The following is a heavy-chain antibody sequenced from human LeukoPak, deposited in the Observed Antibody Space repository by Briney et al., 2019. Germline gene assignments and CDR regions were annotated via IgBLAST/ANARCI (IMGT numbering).Heavy chain of an antibody. V-gene: IGHV4-31*03. J-gene: IGHJ4*02. CDR2: IYYSGST. Sequence: KASETLSLTCTVSGGSISSGGYYWSWIRQHPGKGLEWIGYIYYSGSTYYNPSLKSRVTISEDTSKNQFSLKLSSVTAADTAVYYCARKWLRLNYFDYWGQGTLVTVSS. D-gene: IGHD5-12*01. CDR3: ARKWLRLNYFDY. CDR1: GGSISSGGYY.